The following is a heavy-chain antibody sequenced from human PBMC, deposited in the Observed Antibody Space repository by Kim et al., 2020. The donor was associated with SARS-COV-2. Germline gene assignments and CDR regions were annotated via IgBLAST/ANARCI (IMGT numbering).Heavy chain of an antibody. V-gene: IGHV4-39*02. Sequence: YYKPPLKSRVTISVDTSRNQFSLQLRAVTAADTAVYYCARVPRNRNYESDFWGQGTLVTVTS. J-gene: IGHJ1*01. CDR3: ARVPRNRNYESDF. D-gene: IGHD1-7*01.